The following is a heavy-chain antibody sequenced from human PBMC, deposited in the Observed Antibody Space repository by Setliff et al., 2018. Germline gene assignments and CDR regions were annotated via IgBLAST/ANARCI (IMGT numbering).Heavy chain of an antibody. CDR3: ARAGPTVTFFRVLVISWWDP. CDR2: FHTGGST. V-gene: IGHV4-61*09. J-gene: IGHJ5*02. D-gene: IGHD3-3*01. CDR1: GDSISSGSYY. Sequence: PSETLSLTCTASGDSISSGSYYWTWIRQPAGKGLEWIGHFHTGGSTNYNRSLRSRVSISVDTSKNQFSLKLSSVTAADTATYYCARAGPTVTFFRVLVISWWDPWGQGSLVTVSS.